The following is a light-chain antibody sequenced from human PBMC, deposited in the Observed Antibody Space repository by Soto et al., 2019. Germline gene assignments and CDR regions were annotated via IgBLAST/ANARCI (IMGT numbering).Light chain of an antibody. CDR3: QHSYTFPT. CDR2: GAS. V-gene: IGKV1-39*01. Sequence: DIQMTQSPSSLSASVGDRVTITCRASQSINSYLNWYQQKPGKAPNLLIYGASNLQSGVPSRFSGSGSGTDFTLTISSLQPEDSATYYCQHSYTFPTFGQGTRLQIK. CDR1: QSINSY. J-gene: IGKJ5*01.